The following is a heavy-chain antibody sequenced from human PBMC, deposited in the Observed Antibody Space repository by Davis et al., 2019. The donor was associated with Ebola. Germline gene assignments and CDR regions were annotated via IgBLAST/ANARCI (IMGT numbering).Heavy chain of an antibody. D-gene: IGHD3-3*01. V-gene: IGHV4-34*01. CDR1: GGSFSGYY. J-gene: IGHJ4*02. CDR3: ASSIFGVVVNPYYFDY. CDR2: INHSGST. Sequence: SETLSLTCAVYGGSFSGYYWSWIRQPPGKGLEWIGEINHSGSTNYNPSLKSRVTISVDTSKNQFSLKLSSVTAADTAVYYCASSIFGVVVNPYYFDYWSQGTLVTVSS.